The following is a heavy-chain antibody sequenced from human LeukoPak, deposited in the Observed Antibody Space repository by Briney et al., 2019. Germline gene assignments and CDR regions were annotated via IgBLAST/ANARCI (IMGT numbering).Heavy chain of an antibody. D-gene: IGHD2-2*01. V-gene: IGHV1-18*01. CDR3: ARDRYCSSTSCYLVPDY. CDR2: ISAYNGNT. J-gene: IGHJ4*02. CDR1: GYTFTSYG. Sequence: ASVKVSCKASGYTFTSYGISWVRQAPGQGLEWMGWISAYNGNTNYAQKLQGRVTMTTDTSTSTAYMELRSLRSDDTAVYYCARDRYCSSTSCYLVPDYWGQGTLVTVSS.